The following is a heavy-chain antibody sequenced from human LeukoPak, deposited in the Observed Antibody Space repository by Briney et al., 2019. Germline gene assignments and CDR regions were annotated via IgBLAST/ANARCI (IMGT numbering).Heavy chain of an antibody. V-gene: IGHV4-30-2*01. CDR3: AGFRAVAAASFDY. Sequence: KASETLSLTCTVSGGSISSGGYYWSWIRQPPGKGLEWIGYIYHSGSTYYNPSLKSRVTISVDRSKNQFSLKLSSVTAADTAVYYCAGFRAVAAASFDYWGQGTLVTVSS. D-gene: IGHD6-13*01. CDR1: GGSISSGGYY. CDR2: IYHSGST. J-gene: IGHJ4*02.